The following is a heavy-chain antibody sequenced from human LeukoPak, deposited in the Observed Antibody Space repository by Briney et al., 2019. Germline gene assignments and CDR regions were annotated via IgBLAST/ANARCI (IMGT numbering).Heavy chain of an antibody. D-gene: IGHD5-18*01. V-gene: IGHV1-2*02. J-gene: IGHJ6*03. Sequence: ASVKVSCKASGYTFIDAYIHWVRQAPGQGLEWMGWIDPKSGGISYAPKFQDRVTMTRDTSISTAYMELSRLRSDDTAVYYCARDGAWIQLWFPTNYYYYYMDVWGKGTTVTISS. CDR2: IDPKSGGI. CDR1: GYTFIDAY. CDR3: ARDGAWIQLWFPTNYYYYYMDV.